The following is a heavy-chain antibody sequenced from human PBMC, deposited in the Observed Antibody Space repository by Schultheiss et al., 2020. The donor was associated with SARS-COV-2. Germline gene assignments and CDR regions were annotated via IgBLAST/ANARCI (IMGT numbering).Heavy chain of an antibody. Sequence: ASVKVSCKASGYTFTGYYVHWVRQAPGQGLEWMGWISAYNGNTNYAQKLQGRVTMTRDTSISTAYMELSRLRSDDTAVYYCARGDFWSGYGVGWAGDYYYMDVWGKGTTVTVSS. V-gene: IGHV1-2*02. J-gene: IGHJ6*03. D-gene: IGHD3-3*01. CDR3: ARGDFWSGYGVGWAGDYYYMDV. CDR1: GYTFTGYY. CDR2: ISAYNGNT.